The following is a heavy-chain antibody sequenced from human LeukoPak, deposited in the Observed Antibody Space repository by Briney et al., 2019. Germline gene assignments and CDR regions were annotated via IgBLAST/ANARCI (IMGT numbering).Heavy chain of an antibody. CDR3: ARVHGSSWHHYFDY. CDR2: IWYDGSNK. Sequence: GGSLRLSCAASGFTFSSYDMHWVCQAPGKGLEWEAVIWYDGSNKYYADSVKGRFTISRDNSKNTLYLQMNSLRAEDTAVYYCARVHGSSWHHYFDYWGQGTLVTVSS. J-gene: IGHJ4*02. D-gene: IGHD6-13*01. CDR1: GFTFSSYD. V-gene: IGHV3-33*01.